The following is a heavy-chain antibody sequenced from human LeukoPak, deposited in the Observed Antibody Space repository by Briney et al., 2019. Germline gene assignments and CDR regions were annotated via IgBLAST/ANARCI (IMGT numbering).Heavy chain of an antibody. D-gene: IGHD5-18*01. CDR1: VGSISSYY. CDR3: ARDTYNYGSSAYYFDY. CDR2: IYYSGST. J-gene: IGHJ4*02. Sequence: SETLSLTCTVSVGSISSYYWSWIRQPPGKGLGWIGYIYYSGSTNYNPSLKSRATMSVDTSKNQFSLKLSYVTAADTAVYYCARDTYNYGSSAYYFDYWGQGTLVTVSS. V-gene: IGHV4-59*12.